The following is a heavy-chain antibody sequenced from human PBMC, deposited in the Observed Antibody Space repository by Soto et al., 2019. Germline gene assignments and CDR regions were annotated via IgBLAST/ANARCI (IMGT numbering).Heavy chain of an antibody. D-gene: IGHD1-26*01. CDR2: ISFDGSNK. Sequence: XXSLRLSFAASGFTFSSFGMHWVRQAPGKGLEWVAVISFDGSNKYYAASVKGRFTISRDDSKNTLYLQMNSLRAEDTALYYCGNDGSYYFDYWGQGTLVTVSS. CDR1: GFTFSSFG. V-gene: IGHV3-30*18. J-gene: IGHJ4*02. CDR3: GNDGSYYFDY.